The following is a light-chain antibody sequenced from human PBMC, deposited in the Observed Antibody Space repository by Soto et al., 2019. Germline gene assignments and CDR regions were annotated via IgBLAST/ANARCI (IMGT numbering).Light chain of an antibody. V-gene: IGKV3-20*01. Sequence: EDVLTLSLATVALTTWERAALSCRASQSVSSSYLAWYQQKPGQAPRLLIYGASSRATGIPDRFSGSGSGTDFTLTISRLEPEDFAVYYCQQYGSLITSCQGTLPEVK. CDR1: QSVSSSY. CDR2: GAS. J-gene: IGKJ5*01. CDR3: QQYGSLIT.